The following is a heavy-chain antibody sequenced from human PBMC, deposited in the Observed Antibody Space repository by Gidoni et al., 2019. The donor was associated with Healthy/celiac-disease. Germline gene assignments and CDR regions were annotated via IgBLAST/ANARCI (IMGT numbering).Heavy chain of an antibody. CDR1: GFTFSSYG. V-gene: IGHV3-30*18. Sequence: QVQLVESGGGVVQPGRSLRLSCAASGFTFSSYGMHWVRQAPGKGLEWVAVISYDGSNKYYADPVKGRFTISRDNSKNTLYLQMNSLRAEDTAVYYCAKDTYDSSGYYAHYYYYYYMDVWGKGTTVTVSS. CDR2: ISYDGSNK. D-gene: IGHD3-22*01. J-gene: IGHJ6*03. CDR3: AKDTYDSSGYYAHYYYYYYMDV.